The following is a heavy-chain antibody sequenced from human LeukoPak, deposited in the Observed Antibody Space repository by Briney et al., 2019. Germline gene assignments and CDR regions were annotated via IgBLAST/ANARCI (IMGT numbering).Heavy chain of an antibody. CDR1: GFTFSSYA. CDR2: ISGSGGST. D-gene: IGHD3-22*01. J-gene: IGHJ4*02. Sequence: PGGSLRLSCAASGFTFSSYAMSWVRQAPGKGLEWVLAISGSGGSTYYADSVKGRFTISRDNSKNTLYLQMNSLRAEDTAVYYCAKDYYDSSGQEGSYYFDYWGQGTLVTVSS. V-gene: IGHV3-23*01. CDR3: AKDYYDSSGQEGSYYFDY.